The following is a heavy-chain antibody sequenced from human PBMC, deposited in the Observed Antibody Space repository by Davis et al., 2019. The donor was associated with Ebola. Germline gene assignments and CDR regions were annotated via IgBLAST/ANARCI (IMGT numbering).Heavy chain of an antibody. V-gene: IGHV3-48*02. CDR2: ISPESSSI. J-gene: IGHJ3*02. D-gene: IGHD3-3*01. CDR1: GFASSSYS. CDR3: VRDNDWAFDI. Sequence: PGGSLRLSFAAPGFASSSYSMNWVRQAPGKGLEWVSHISPESSSISYADPVRGRFTMSRDNVRTSLFLQRDSLRDEDTALYYCVRDNDWAFDIWGQGTMVTVSS.